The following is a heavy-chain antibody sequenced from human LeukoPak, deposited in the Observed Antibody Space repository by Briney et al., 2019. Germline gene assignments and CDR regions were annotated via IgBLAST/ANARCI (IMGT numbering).Heavy chain of an antibody. J-gene: IGHJ4*02. Sequence: PGGSLRLSCAASGFTFSSYSMNWVRQAPGKGLEWVSYISSSSSTIYYADSVKGRFTISRHNAKNSLYLQMNSLRAEDTAVYYCARALGTGIAAAGMYYWGQGTLVTVSS. V-gene: IGHV3-48*04. D-gene: IGHD6-13*01. CDR2: ISSSSSTI. CDR1: GFTFSSYS. CDR3: ARALGTGIAAAGMYY.